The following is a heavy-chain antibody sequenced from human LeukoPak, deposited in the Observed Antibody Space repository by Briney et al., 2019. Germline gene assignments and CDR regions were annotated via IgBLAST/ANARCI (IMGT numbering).Heavy chain of an antibody. V-gene: IGHV1-2*02. CDR1: GYTFTGYY. CDR2: INPNSGGT. J-gene: IGHJ6*03. D-gene: IGHD5-24*01. CDR3: ARVNTRGRWLQQSSYYYYYMDV. Sequence: GASVKVSCKASGYTFTGYYMHWVRQAPGQGLEWMGWINPNSGGTNYAQKFQGRVTMTRDTSISTAYMELSRLRSDDTAVYYCARVNTRGRWLQQSSYYYYYMDVWAKGTTVTVSS.